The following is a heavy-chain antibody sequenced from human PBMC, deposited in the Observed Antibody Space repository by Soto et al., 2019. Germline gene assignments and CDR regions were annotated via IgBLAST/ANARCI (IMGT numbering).Heavy chain of an antibody. CDR3: ARGYYDFWSGYEPGAFDI. Sequence: EVQLVESGGGLVQPGGSLRLSCAASGFTFSSYWMSWVRQAPGKGLEWVANIKQDGSEKYYVDSVKGRFTISRDNAKNSLYLQMNSLRAEDTAVYYCARGYYDFWSGYEPGAFDIWGQGTMVTVSS. V-gene: IGHV3-7*01. CDR2: IKQDGSEK. D-gene: IGHD3-3*01. CDR1: GFTFSSYW. J-gene: IGHJ3*02.